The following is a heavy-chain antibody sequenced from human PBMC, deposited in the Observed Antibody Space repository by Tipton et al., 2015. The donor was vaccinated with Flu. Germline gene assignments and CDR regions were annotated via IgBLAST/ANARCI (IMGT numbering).Heavy chain of an antibody. CDR1: GFTFTSYA. V-gene: IGHV3-7*01. CDR3: ARKVGDV. J-gene: IGHJ6*04. Sequence: SLRLSCAASGFTFTSYAMRWVRQPPGKGLEWVANIKQDGSVKYYVDSVKGRFTISRDNAKNSLYLQMNSLRAEDTAVYYCARKVGDVWGKGTTVTVSS. CDR2: IKQDGSVK.